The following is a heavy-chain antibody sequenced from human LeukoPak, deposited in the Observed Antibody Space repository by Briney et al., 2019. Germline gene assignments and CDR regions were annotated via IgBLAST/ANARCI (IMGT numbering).Heavy chain of an antibody. CDR3: AKASVVFRGVLMPFDN. V-gene: IGHV3-23*01. Sequence: GGSLRLSCAASGFTFSSYAMSWVRQAPGKGLEWVSAISGSGGSTYYADSVKGRFTISRDNSKHTLYLQMNSLRAEDTAVYYCAKASVVFRGVLMPFDNWGQGTQVTVS. CDR1: GFTFSSYA. J-gene: IGHJ4*02. D-gene: IGHD2-8*01. CDR2: ISGSGGST.